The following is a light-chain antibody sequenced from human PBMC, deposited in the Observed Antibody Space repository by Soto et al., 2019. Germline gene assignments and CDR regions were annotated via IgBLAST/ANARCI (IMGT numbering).Light chain of an antibody. V-gene: IGKV3-11*01. CDR3: QQRRNWPLTWT. Sequence: EIVFTESPFTLSLSTGERATLSCRALQSVSSYLAWYQQKPGQAPRLLIYDASNRATGIPARFSGSGSGTDFTLTISSLEPEDFAVYYCQQRRNWPLTWTFDEGTKVDIK. CDR1: QSVSSY. J-gene: IGKJ1*01. CDR2: DAS.